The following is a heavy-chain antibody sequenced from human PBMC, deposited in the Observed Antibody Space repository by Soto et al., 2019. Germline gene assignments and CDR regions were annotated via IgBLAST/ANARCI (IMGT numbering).Heavy chain of an antibody. D-gene: IGHD3-22*01. CDR1: GFTFSSYS. CDR3: ARGHYYDSSGYYYPDY. J-gene: IGHJ4*02. CDR2: TSSSSSYI. V-gene: IGHV3-21*01. Sequence: GGSLRLSCAASGFTFSSYSMNWVRQAPGKGLEWVSSTSSSSSYIYYADSVKGRFTISRDNAKNSLYLQMNSLRAEDTAVYYCARGHYYDSSGYYYPDYWGQGTLVTVSS.